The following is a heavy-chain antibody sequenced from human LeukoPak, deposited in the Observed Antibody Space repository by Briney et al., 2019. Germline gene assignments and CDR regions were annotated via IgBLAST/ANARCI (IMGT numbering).Heavy chain of an antibody. D-gene: IGHD1-1*01. J-gene: IGHJ4*02. CDR2: IWYDGSNK. Sequence: GGSLRLSCAASGFTFSSYGMHWVRQAPGKGLEWVAVIWYDGSNKYYADSVKGRFTISRDNTKNSLYLQMNSLRVEDTAVYYCAKHNIDYWGQGTLVTVSS. CDR3: AKHNIDY. V-gene: IGHV3-33*03. CDR1: GFTFSSYG.